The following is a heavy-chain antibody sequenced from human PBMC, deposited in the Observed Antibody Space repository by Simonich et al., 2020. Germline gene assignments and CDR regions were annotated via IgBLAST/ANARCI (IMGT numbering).Heavy chain of an antibody. Sequence: QVQLVQSGAEVKKPGASVKVSCKASGYTFTSYGISWVRQAPGQGLEWMGCNSVYKGNTTDAQKLQGRVTMTTDTSTSTAYMELRSLRSDDTAVYYCARASRGTWWYYYFDYWGQGTLVTVSS. CDR2: NSVYKGNT. J-gene: IGHJ4*02. CDR3: ARASRGTWWYYYFDY. D-gene: IGHD2-15*01. CDR1: GYTFTSYG. V-gene: IGHV1-18*01.